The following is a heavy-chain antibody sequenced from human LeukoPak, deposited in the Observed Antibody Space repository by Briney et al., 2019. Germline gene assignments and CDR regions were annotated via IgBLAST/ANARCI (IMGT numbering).Heavy chain of an antibody. CDR3: ARDVSTMIPGAFDI. Sequence: SVKVSCKASGGTFSSYAISWVRQAPGQGLEWMGRIIPILGIANYAQKFQGRVTITADKSTSTAYMELSSLRSEDTAVYYCARDVSTMIPGAFDIWGQGTMVTVSS. D-gene: IGHD5/OR15-5a*01. V-gene: IGHV1-69*04. CDR1: GGTFSSYA. CDR2: IIPILGIA. J-gene: IGHJ3*02.